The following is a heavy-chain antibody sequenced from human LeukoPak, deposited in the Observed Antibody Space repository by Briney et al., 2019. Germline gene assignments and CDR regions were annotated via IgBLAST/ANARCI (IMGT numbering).Heavy chain of an antibody. CDR2: IIPISGIA. D-gene: IGHD5-12*01. CDR1: GGTFSSYA. CDR3: ARETDIVVTITAMFGY. V-gene: IGHV1-69*04. Sequence: SVKVSCKASGGTFSSYAISWVRQAPGQGLEWMGRIIPISGIANYAQKFQGRVTITADKSTSTAYMELSSLRSEDTAVYYCARETDIVVTITAMFGYWGQGTLVTVSS. J-gene: IGHJ4*02.